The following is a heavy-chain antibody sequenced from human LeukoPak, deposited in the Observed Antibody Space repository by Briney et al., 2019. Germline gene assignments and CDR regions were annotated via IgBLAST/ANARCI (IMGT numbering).Heavy chain of an antibody. D-gene: IGHD3-10*01. CDR2: INPNSGGT. V-gene: IGHV1-2*02. Sequence: ASVKVSCKASGYTFTGYYMHWVRQAPGQGLEWMGWINPNSGGTNYAQKFQGRVTMTRGTSISTAYMELSRLRSDDTAVYYCARGTGSATGRWFDPWGQGTLVTVSS. CDR3: ARGTGSATGRWFDP. CDR1: GYTFTGYY. J-gene: IGHJ5*02.